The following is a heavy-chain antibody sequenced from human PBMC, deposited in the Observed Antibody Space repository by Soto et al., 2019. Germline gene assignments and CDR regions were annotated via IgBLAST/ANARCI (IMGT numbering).Heavy chain of an antibody. J-gene: IGHJ4*02. CDR3: AKDHSIFGVIIRLGY. D-gene: IGHD3-3*01. CDR1: GFTFSSYG. Sequence: GGSLRLSCAASGFTFSSYGMHWVRQAPGKGLEWVAVISYDGSNKYYADSVKGRFTISRDNSKNTLYLQMNSLRAEDTAVYYCAKDHSIFGVIIRLGYWGQGTRVAVSS. CDR2: ISYDGSNK. V-gene: IGHV3-30*18.